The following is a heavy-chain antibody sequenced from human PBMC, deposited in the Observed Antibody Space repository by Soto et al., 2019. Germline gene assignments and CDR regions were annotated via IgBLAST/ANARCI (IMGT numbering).Heavy chain of an antibody. Sequence: PSETLSLTCTVSGAFISSGSYYWSWIRQSPGKGLEWIGHVFGSGNSYYKPSLKSRATISVTTSKKQFSLKLTYVTVEYTAVYYCARTDNVYGGYFDSWGQGTRVTVSS. D-gene: IGHD2-8*01. J-gene: IGHJ4*02. CDR2: VFGSGNS. V-gene: IGHV4-31*03. CDR3: ARTDNVYGGYFDS. CDR1: GAFISSGSYY.